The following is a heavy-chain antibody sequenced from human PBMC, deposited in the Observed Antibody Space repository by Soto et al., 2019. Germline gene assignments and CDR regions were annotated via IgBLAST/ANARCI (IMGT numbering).Heavy chain of an antibody. Sequence: QVQLQESGPGLVKPSQTLSLTCTVSCGSISSGDSYWSWIRQPPGRGLEWIGYIYCIGSTYYTPSHKSRVTISVDTSKNQFSLKLISVTAADTAVYYCARAAKTYYYDSSGYYYTFDIWGQGTMVTVSS. J-gene: IGHJ3*02. V-gene: IGHV4-30-4*01. CDR1: CGSISSGDSY. D-gene: IGHD3-22*01. CDR3: ARAAKTYYYDSSGYYYTFDI. CDR2: IYCIGST.